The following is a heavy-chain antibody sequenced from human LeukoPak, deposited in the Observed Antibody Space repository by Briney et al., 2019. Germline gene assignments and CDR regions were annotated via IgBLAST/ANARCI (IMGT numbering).Heavy chain of an antibody. CDR3: ARGGGLDV. V-gene: IGHV3-7*03. D-gene: IGHD3-16*01. CDR2: INHNGNVN. J-gene: IGHJ6*02. Sequence: GGSLRLSCAASGFTLTSYWMNWARQAPGKGLEWVASINHNGNVNYYVDSVKGRFTISRDNAKNSLYLQMSNLRAEDTAVYFCARGGGLDVWGQGATVTVSS. CDR1: GFTLTSYW.